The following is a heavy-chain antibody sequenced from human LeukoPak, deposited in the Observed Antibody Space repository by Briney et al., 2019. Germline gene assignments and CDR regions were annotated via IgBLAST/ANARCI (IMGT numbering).Heavy chain of an antibody. D-gene: IGHD3-16*01. CDR3: ANYVSGTMRDY. CDR2: ISYNGNT. V-gene: IGHV4-39*01. CDR1: GDSISSNNYF. Sequence: SETLSLTCTVSGDSISSNNYFWGWICQPPGKGLEWIGEISYNGNTYYNPSLKSRVTISADTSRNQFSLKLSSVTATDTAVYYCANYVSGTMRDYWGQGTLVTVSS. J-gene: IGHJ4*02.